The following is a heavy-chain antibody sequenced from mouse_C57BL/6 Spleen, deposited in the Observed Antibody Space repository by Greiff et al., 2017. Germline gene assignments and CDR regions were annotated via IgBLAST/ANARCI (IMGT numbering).Heavy chain of an antibody. CDR2: IWSGGST. CDR3: ASYYRNAMDY. CDR1: GFSLTSYG. D-gene: IGHD2-14*01. V-gene: IGHV2-2*01. J-gene: IGHJ4*01. Sequence: VQLQQSGPGLVQPSQSLSITCTVSGFSLTSYGVHWVRQSPGKGPEWLGVIWSGGSTDYNAAFISRLSISKDNSKSQVFFKMNSLQAGDTAIYYCASYYRNAMDYWGQGTSVTVSS.